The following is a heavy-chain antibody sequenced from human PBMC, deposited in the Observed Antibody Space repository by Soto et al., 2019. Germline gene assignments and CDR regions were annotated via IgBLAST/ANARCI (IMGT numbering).Heavy chain of an antibody. D-gene: IGHD1-1*01. J-gene: IGHJ4*02. Sequence: QVQLVEAGGGLVKPGGSLRLSCAASGSSFRDDYMSWIRQSPGKGLEWLSYITSSSSYTHYADYVKGRFTISRDNAKNSLYLQMNSLRAEDTAVYYCTGGQDNLAGNFDYWGQGTPVTGSS. CDR1: GSSFRDDY. CDR3: TGGQDNLAGNFDY. CDR2: ITSSSSYT. V-gene: IGHV3-11*05.